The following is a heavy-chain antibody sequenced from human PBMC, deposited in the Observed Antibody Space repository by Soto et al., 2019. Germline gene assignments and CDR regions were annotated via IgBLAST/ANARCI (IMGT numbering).Heavy chain of an antibody. Sequence: GGSLRLSCAASGFTFRNYGMHWVRQAPGKGLVWVSRIKNDGSSTDYADSVKGRFTISRDNAKNTLYLQMNSLRDEDTAVYYCVRLEMAWGQGTLVTVSS. J-gene: IGHJ5*02. CDR3: VRLEMA. CDR2: IKNDGSST. V-gene: IGHV3-74*01. CDR1: GFTFRNYG.